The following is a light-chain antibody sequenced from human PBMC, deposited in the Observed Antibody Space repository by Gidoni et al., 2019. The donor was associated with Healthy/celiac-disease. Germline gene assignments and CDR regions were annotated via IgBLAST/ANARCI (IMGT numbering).Light chain of an antibody. V-gene: IGLV2-23*01. CDR3: CSYAGSSTLRV. CDR1: SSDVGSYNL. J-gene: IGLJ1*01. CDR2: EGS. Sequence: QAALTHPASVSGSPGQSITISCTGTSSDVGSYNLVSWYQQHPGKAPKLMIYEGSKRPSGVSNRFSGSKSGNTASLTISGLQAEDEADYYCCSYAGSSTLRVFGTGTKVTVL.